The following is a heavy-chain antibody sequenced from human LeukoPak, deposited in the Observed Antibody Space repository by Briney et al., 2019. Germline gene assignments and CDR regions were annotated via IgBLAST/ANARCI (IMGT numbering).Heavy chain of an antibody. Sequence: SQTLSLTCTVSGGSISSGAYYWSWIRQHPGKGLEWIGYIYYSGSTYYNPSLKSRVTISVDTSKNQFSLKLSSVTAADTAVYYCARATYYYDSSGYFGSNFIDYWGQGTLVTVSS. D-gene: IGHD3-22*01. CDR2: IYYSGST. V-gene: IGHV4-31*03. CDR3: ARATYYYDSSGYFGSNFIDY. CDR1: GGSISSGAYY. J-gene: IGHJ4*02.